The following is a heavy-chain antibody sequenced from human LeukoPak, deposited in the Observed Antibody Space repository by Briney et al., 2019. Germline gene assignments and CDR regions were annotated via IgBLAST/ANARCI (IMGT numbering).Heavy chain of an antibody. CDR2: FDPEDGET. V-gene: IGHV1-24*01. J-gene: IGHJ4*02. CDR3: ATPDSSGT. CDR1: GYTFTSYY. D-gene: IGHD3-22*01. Sequence: GASVKVSCKASGYTFTSYYMHWVRQAPGKGLEWMGGFDPEDGETIYAQKFQGRVTMTEDTSTDTAYMELSSLRSEDTAVYYCATPDSSGTWGQGTLVTVSS.